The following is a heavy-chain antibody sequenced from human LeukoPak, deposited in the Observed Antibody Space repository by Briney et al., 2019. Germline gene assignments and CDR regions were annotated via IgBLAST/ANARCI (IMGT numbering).Heavy chain of an antibody. J-gene: IGHJ6*03. Sequence: GGSLRLSCVASGLHFSGTAMSWVRQAPGKGREWVSGISHDGMNRYYADSVKGRFTISRDNSKRTVSLEMSSLTAADTGVYYCASSRGDFWSGYHPSYYYMDVWGKGTTVTVSS. CDR2: ISHDGMNR. CDR1: GLHFSGTA. V-gene: IGHV3-23*01. D-gene: IGHD3-3*01. CDR3: ASSRGDFWSGYHPSYYYMDV.